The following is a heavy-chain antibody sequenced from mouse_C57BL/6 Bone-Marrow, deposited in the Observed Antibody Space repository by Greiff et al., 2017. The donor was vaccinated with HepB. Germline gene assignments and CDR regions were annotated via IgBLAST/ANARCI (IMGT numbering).Heavy chain of an antibody. J-gene: IGHJ2*01. V-gene: IGHV1-50*01. CDR1: GYTFTSYW. Sequence: QVQLQQPGAELVKPGASVKLSCKASGYTFTSYWMQWVKQRPGQGLEWIGEIDPSDSYTNYTQKFKGKATLTVDTASSTAYMQLSSLTSEDSAVYYCARGGNYDYWGQGTTLTVSS. CDR2: IDPSDSYT. CDR3: ARGGNYDY. D-gene: IGHD2-1*01.